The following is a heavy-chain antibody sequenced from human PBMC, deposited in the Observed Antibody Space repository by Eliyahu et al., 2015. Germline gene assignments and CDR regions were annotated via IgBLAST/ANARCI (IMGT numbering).Heavy chain of an antibody. CDR2: IYXGGYT. V-gene: IGHV3-53*01. D-gene: IGHD1-26*01. CDR1: GFTXSNSY. CDR3: ARESSGSVDY. Sequence: EVQLVXSGGGLIQPGGSXXLSCAXSGFTXSNSYMSWVRQAPGKGLEWVSVIYXGGYTYYADSVKGRFTISRDNSKNTLFLQMNSLRVEDTAVYYCARESSGSVDYWGQGTLVTVSS. J-gene: IGHJ4*02.